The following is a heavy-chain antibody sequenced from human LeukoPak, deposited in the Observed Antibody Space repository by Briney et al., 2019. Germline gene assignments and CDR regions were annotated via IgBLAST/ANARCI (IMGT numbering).Heavy chain of an antibody. J-gene: IGHJ6*03. CDR1: GGSIRSNSYN. V-gene: IGHV4-39*07. D-gene: IGHD2-2*02. Sequence: SETLSLTCSVSGGSIRSNSYNWGWIRQPPGKGLEWIGTLYYSGKTYYNPSLKSRVTISIDTSKNQFSLKLTSATAADTAVYYCARDHSRASYTYYYYYMDVWGKGTTVTVSS. CDR3: ARDHSRASYTYYYYYMDV. CDR2: LYYSGKT.